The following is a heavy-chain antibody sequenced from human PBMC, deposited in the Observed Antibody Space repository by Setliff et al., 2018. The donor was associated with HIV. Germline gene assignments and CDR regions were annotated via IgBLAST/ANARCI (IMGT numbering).Heavy chain of an antibody. D-gene: IGHD5-12*01. CDR3: ARLGDSGYDFRGYFDY. J-gene: IGHJ4*02. CDR2: INQERTT. CDR1: RGSFSHYY. V-gene: IGHV4-34*01. Sequence: SETLSLTCAVYRGSFSHYYWTWIRQSPGKGLEWIAEINQERTTFYNPSPKSRLIMSLDTSRNEVSLKLTSVTAADTALYFCARLGDSGYDFRGYFDYWGQGKLVTVSS.